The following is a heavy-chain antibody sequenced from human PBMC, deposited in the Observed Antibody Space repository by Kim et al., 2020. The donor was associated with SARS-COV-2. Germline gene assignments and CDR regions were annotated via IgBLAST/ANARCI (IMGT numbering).Heavy chain of an antibody. D-gene: IGHD3-9*01. V-gene: IGHV4-30-2*05. CDR3: ARGTGTGYPDWFDP. J-gene: IGHJ5*02. Sequence: TPALTSRLSVSVAMSKNQFSLKLSSVTAADTAVYYCARGTGTGYPDWFDPWGQGTLVTVSS.